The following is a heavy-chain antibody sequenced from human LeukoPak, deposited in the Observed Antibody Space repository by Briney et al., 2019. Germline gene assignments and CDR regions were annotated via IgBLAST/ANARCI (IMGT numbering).Heavy chain of an antibody. Sequence: SETLSLTCTVSAGSISLYNSYYWNWIRQSPGKGLEWIGYIYYSGSTSYNPSLKSRVAISVDTFRNQFSLKLTSVTAADTAIYYCAKSDYYGASDYWGQGTLVTVSS. J-gene: IGHJ4*02. D-gene: IGHD3-10*01. V-gene: IGHV4-59*01. CDR2: IYYSGST. CDR1: AGSISLYNSYY. CDR3: AKSDYYGASDY.